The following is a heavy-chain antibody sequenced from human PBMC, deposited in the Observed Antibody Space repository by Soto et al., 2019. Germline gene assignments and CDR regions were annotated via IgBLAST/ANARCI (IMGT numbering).Heavy chain of an antibody. CDR1: GYTFTSYG. J-gene: IGHJ4*02. V-gene: IGHV1-18*01. CDR3: ARDSLDARGSFDY. D-gene: IGHD3-10*01. CDR2: ISAYNGNT. Sequence: QVQLVQSGAEVKKPGASVKVSCKASGYTFTSYGISWVRQAPGQGLEWMGWISAYNGNTNYAQKLQGRVTMTTDTPANTAYMELRSHRSDDPAVYYCARDSLDARGSFDYWGQGTLVTRSS.